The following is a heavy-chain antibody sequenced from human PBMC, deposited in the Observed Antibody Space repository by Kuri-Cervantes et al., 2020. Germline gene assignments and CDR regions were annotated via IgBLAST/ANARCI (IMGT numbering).Heavy chain of an antibody. D-gene: IGHD3-10*01. CDR1: GFTFSSYT. CDR3: ARDFGSGSYYLGYMDV. J-gene: IGHJ6*03. CDR2: ITSSSSYI. V-gene: IGHV3-21*03. Sequence: GGSLRLSCAASGFTFSSYTMTWVRQAPGKGPEWVSSITSSSSYIYYADSLKGRFTISRDNAENSLYLQMNNLRAEDTAVYYCARDFGSGSYYLGYMDVWGKGTTVTVSS.